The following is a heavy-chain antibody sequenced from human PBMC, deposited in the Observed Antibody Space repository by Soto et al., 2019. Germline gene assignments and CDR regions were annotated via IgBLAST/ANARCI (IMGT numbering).Heavy chain of an antibody. D-gene: IGHD2-21*02. CDR3: TRGGRDLDF. J-gene: IGHJ4*02. Sequence: VRVVESGGTLVQPGGSLRLSCEVSGFDFPGFWMNWVRQAPGKGLEWVANINHGGSETNFLDSVKGRFTISRDNAKSTLYLQMNSLRVEDTAVYYCTRGGRDLDFWGQGTVVIVSS. CDR1: GFDFPGFW. CDR2: INHGGSET. V-gene: IGHV3-7*04.